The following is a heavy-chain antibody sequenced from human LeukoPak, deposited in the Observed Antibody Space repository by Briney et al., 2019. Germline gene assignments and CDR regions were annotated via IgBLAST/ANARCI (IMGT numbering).Heavy chain of an antibody. V-gene: IGHV3-48*02. D-gene: IGHD5-12*01. CDR3: ARLSGYDYFTFDY. Sequence: GGSLRLSCAASGFTFSSYSMNWVRQAPGKGLEWVSYISSSSTIYYADSVKGRFTISRDNAKNSLYLQMNSLRDEDTAVYYCARLSGYDYFTFDYWGQGTLVTVSS. CDR2: ISSSSTI. J-gene: IGHJ4*02. CDR1: GFTFSSYS.